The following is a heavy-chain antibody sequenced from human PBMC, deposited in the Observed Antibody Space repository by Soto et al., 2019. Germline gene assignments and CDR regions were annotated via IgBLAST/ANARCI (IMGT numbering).Heavy chain of an antibody. Sequence: ASVKVSCKTSCYTFTNHVSNLLRQSPLQGLEWMGWINPYNANTNYAQKLHGRVTMTTDTSTSTAYMDLRSLTSDDTAVYYCARDRVAGIWGDAFDIWGQGTMV. D-gene: IGHD3-16*01. CDR1: CYTFTNHV. V-gene: IGHV1-18*04. J-gene: IGHJ3*02. CDR3: ARDRVAGIWGDAFDI. CDR2: INPYNANT.